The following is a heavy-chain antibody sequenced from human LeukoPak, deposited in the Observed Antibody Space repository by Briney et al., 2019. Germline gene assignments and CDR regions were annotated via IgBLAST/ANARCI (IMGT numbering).Heavy chain of an antibody. J-gene: IGHJ4*02. CDR2: IYSGGST. V-gene: IGHV3-53*01. CDR1: GITVSSNY. CDR3: ARGDGYNGFDY. Sequence: GGSLRLSCAASGITVSSNYMSWVRQAPGKGLEWVSVIYSGGSTYYADSVKGRFTISRDNSKNTLYLQMNSLRAEDTAVYYCARGDGYNGFDYWGQGTLVTVSS. D-gene: IGHD5-24*01.